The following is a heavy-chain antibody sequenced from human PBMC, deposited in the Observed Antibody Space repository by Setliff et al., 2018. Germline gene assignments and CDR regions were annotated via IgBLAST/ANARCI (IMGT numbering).Heavy chain of an antibody. CDR2: ISRGGSTI. CDR3: AKNGFGVVALGVNNWFDP. J-gene: IGHJ5*02. D-gene: IGHD3-10*01. CDR1: GFTLSDYH. V-gene: IGHV3-11*04. Sequence: GSLRLSCAASGFTLSDYHMNWIRQAPGKGLEWVSYISRGGSTIYYADSVKGRFTISRDNAKSSLYLQMNSLRAEDTAVYYCAKNGFGVVALGVNNWFDPWGQGTLVTVSS.